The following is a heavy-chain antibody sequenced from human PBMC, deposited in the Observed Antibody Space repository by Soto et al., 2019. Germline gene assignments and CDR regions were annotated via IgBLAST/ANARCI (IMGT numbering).Heavy chain of an antibody. CDR2: TYFRSKWYN. J-gene: IGHJ4*02. V-gene: IGHV6-1*01. Sequence: PSQSFPLNCGMSGDSVSLHTAYWNWNRPPPSRCLEWLGRTYFRSKWYNDYAVSVKSRIIINPDTSNNQFSLQLNSVTPEDTAVYFCAKGDNLGPKTGYAFDHWGQGIMVTSPQ. D-gene: IGHD5-12*01. CDR3: AKGDNLGPKTGYAFDH. CDR1: GDSVSLHTAY.